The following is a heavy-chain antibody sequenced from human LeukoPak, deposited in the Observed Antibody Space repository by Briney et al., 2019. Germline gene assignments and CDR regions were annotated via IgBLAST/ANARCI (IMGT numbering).Heavy chain of an antibody. CDR2: ISGNGVST. Sequence: GGSLRLSCSASGFTFSSYAMHWVRQAPGRGLQYVSVISGNGVSTSYADSVKGRFTISRDNSKNTVYLQMTSLRAEDTAVYYCVGDGRDGYNIYFYHWGQGTLVTVSS. D-gene: IGHD5-24*01. J-gene: IGHJ1*01. CDR1: GFTFSSYA. CDR3: VGDGRDGYNIYFYH. V-gene: IGHV3-64D*06.